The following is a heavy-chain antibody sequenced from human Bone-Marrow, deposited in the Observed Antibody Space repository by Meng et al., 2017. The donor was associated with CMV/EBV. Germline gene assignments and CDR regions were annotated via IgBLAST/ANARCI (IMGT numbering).Heavy chain of an antibody. CDR1: GFTFSSYS. D-gene: IGHD6-13*01. J-gene: IGHJ6*02. Sequence: GESLKISCAASGFTFSSYSMNWVRQAPGKGLEWVSVIYSGGSTYYADSVKGRFTISRDNSKNTLYLQMNSLRAEDTAVYYCAREFISGRSSSWYPYYYYGKDVWGQGTTVTVAS. CDR2: IYSGGST. CDR3: AREFISGRSSSWYPYYYYGKDV. V-gene: IGHV3-53*01.